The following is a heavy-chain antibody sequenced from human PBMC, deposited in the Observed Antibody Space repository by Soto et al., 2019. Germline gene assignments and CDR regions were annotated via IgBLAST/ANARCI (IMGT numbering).Heavy chain of an antibody. CDR1: GGSISSGGYY. Sequence: PSETLSLTCTVSGGSISSGGYYWSWVRQHPGKGLEWIGYIYYSGSTYYNPSLKSRVTISVDTSKNQFSLKLSSVTAADTAVYYCAREVFVGATNPWGQGTLVTVSS. J-gene: IGHJ5*02. D-gene: IGHD1-26*01. CDR3: AREVFVGATNP. CDR2: IYYSGST. V-gene: IGHV4-31*03.